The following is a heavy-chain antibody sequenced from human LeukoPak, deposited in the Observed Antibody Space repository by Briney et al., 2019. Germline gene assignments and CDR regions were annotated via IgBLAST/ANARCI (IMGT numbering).Heavy chain of an antibody. Sequence: SETLSLTCTVSGGSISYYYWTWIRQSRGKGLEWIGQIYYTGNTYYNPSLGRRVTISLDTSRIQFSLILTSVTAADTAVYYCARGGTYNDILSFDPRGQGTLVTVSS. V-gene: IGHV4-59*01. D-gene: IGHD3-9*01. J-gene: IGHJ5*02. CDR3: ARGGTYNDILSFDP. CDR1: GGSISYYY. CDR2: IYYTGNT.